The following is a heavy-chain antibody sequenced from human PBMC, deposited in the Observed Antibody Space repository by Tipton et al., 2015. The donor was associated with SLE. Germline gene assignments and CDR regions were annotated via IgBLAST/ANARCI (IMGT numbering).Heavy chain of an antibody. V-gene: IGHV4-59*08. Sequence: GLVKPSETLSLTCTVSGDSISNHYWSWIRQPPGGGLEWIGYIYYSGSTNYNPSLKSRVTISLDTSKNQFSLKLTSVTAADTAVFYCARQGWWGDYDIDAFDIWGQGTMVTVSS. J-gene: IGHJ3*02. CDR1: GDSISNHY. CDR3: ARQGWWGDYDIDAFDI. D-gene: IGHD3-22*01. CDR2: IYYSGST.